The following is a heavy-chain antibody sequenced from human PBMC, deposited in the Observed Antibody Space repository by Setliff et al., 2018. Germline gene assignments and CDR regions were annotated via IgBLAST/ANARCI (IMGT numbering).Heavy chain of an antibody. D-gene: IGHD2-2*01. J-gene: IGHJ3*02. CDR2: LHTSGST. Sequence: SETLSLTCAVSGGPISSGSYYWSWIRQPAGKGLEWVGRLHTSGSTNYNPSLKSRVTISVDTSKNQFSLKVTSVTAADTAVYFCARGRMRGSCSGPSCTYDPFDIWGQGTPVTVSS. V-gene: IGHV4-61*02. CDR3: ARGRMRGSCSGPSCTYDPFDI. CDR1: GGPISSGSYY.